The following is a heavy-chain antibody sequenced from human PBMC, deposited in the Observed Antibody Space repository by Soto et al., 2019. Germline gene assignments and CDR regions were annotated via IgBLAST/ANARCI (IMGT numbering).Heavy chain of an antibody. Sequence: GGSLRRSCAASVFTFSHYATSWVRQAPGKGLEWVSTVTGGGHTTYNADSVNGRFTISRDNSKNTLYLQMNNLRAEDTAIYYCASSSGDLDVYGMDIWGPGTTVTVSS. J-gene: IGHJ6*02. CDR2: VTGGGHTT. CDR1: VFTFSHYA. D-gene: IGHD3-10*01. V-gene: IGHV3-23*01. CDR3: ASSSGDLDVYGMDI.